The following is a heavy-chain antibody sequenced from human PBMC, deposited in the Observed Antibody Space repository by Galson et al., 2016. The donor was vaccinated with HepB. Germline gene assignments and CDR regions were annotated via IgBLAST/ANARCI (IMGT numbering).Heavy chain of an antibody. V-gene: IGHV3-30*03. CDR2: ISYDEDTK. CDR3: ASDPRQWQRGYNYGFEY. Sequence: SLRLSCAASGFTFSTYGMHWVRQAPGKGLEWVAVISYDEDTKYHSDSVKGRFTISRDNSKNTLYLQLHRLRFEDTAVYYCASDPRQWQRGYNYGFEYWGQGTLVSVSS. D-gene: IGHD5-18*01. J-gene: IGHJ4*02. CDR1: GFTFSTYG.